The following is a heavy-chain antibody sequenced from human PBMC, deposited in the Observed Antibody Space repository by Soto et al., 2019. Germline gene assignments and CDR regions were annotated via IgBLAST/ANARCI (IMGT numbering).Heavy chain of an antibody. CDR1: GYTFNSYG. Sequence: ASVKVSCKASGYTFNSYGISWVRQAPGQGLEWMGWISAYNGNTKYAQKVQGRVTMTTDTSTSTAYMELSSLRSEDTAVYYCARDRGVINYGAFDIWGQGTMVTVSS. CDR2: ISAYNGNT. V-gene: IGHV1-18*01. J-gene: IGHJ3*02. CDR3: ARDRGVINYGAFDI. D-gene: IGHD3-10*01.